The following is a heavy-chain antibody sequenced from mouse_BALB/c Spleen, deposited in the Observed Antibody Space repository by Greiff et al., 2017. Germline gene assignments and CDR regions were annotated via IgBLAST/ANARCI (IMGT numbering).Heavy chain of an antibody. V-gene: IGHV1S81*02. CDR1: GYTFTSYY. CDR3: TRRYYGNYGFAY. J-gene: IGHJ3*01. CDR2: INPSNGGT. D-gene: IGHD2-1*01. Sequence: QVHVKQSGAELVKPGASVKLSCKASGYTFTSYYMYWVKQRPGQGLEWIGEINPSNGGTNFNEKFKSKATLTVDKSSSTAYMQLSSLTSEDSAVYYCTRRYYGNYGFAYWGQGTLVTVSA.